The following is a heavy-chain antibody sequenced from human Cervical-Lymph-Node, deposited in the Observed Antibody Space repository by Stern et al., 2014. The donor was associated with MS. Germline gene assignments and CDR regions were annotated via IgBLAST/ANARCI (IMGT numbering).Heavy chain of an antibody. V-gene: IGHV2-70*01. J-gene: IGHJ6*02. CDR1: GFSLSTSGVS. Sequence: ESGPALVKPTQTLTLTCTFSGFSLSTSGVSVSWIRQPPGKALEWLAPVDWEDDKYYITSLKTRLTISKDPSKNQVVLTMTNMGPVDTATYYCARIRATSYYYYGMDVWGQGTTVTVSS. D-gene: IGHD1-1*01. CDR2: VDWEDDK. CDR3: ARIRATSYYYYGMDV.